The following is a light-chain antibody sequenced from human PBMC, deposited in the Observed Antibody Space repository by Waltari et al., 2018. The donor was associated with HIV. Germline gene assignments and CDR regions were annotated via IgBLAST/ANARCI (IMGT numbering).Light chain of an antibody. J-gene: IGLJ2*01. CDR3: AAWDDSLDGL. V-gene: IGLV1-44*01. Sequence: QSVLTQPPSASGTPGQRVTISCSGRRSNIGSSTVSWYQQLPGTAPKLLISDNNQRPSGVPDRFSGSKSGTSASLAISWLQSEDEGDYYCAAWDDSLDGLFGGGTKLTV. CDR2: DNN. CDR1: RSNIGSST.